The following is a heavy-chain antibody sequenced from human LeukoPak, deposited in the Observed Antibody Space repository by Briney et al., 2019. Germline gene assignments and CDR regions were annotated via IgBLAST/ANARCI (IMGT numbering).Heavy chain of an antibody. CDR2: VFHSGNT. J-gene: IGHJ5*02. CDR1: GYSISSTYY. Sequence: PSETLSLTCTVSGYSISSTYYWGWIRQPPGKGLEWVGSVFHSGNTYYNPSLKSRLTISVDTSKNQFSLKLSSVTAADTAVYYCARDSDGSGAFDPWGQGTLVTVSS. D-gene: IGHD2-15*01. CDR3: ARDSDGSGAFDP. V-gene: IGHV4-38-2*02.